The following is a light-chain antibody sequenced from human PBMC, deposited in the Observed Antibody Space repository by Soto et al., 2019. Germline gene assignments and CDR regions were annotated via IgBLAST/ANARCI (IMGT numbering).Light chain of an antibody. V-gene: IGKV3-15*01. Sequence: EIVLTQSPATLSVSPGERATLSCRASQSVSSNLAWYQQKPGQAPRLLIYGASTRATGIPARFSGSGSGTEFTLTISSLQSEDFAVYYCQQYTFGQGTKVDIK. CDR1: QSVSSN. CDR3: QQYT. CDR2: GAS. J-gene: IGKJ1*01.